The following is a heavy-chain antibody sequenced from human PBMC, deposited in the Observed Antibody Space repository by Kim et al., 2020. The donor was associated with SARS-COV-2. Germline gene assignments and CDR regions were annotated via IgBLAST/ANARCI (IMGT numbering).Heavy chain of an antibody. Sequence: SVKVSCKASGFTFTSSAVQWVRQARGQRLEWIGWIVVGSGNTNYAQKFQERVTITRDMSTSTAYMELSSLRSEDTAVYYCAAGLRYNWNLFDYWGQGTLVTVSS. D-gene: IGHD1-20*01. J-gene: IGHJ4*02. CDR1: GFTFTSSA. V-gene: IGHV1-58*01. CDR3: AAGLRYNWNLFDY. CDR2: IVVGSGNT.